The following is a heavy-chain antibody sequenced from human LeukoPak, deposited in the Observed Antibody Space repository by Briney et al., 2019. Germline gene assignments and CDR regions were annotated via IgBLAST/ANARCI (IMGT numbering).Heavy chain of an antibody. CDR3: AKGRQINYYDSSGYGYYFDY. Sequence: GGSLRLSCAASGFTFSSYAMSWVRPAPGKGLEWVSAISGSGGSTYYADSVKGRFTISRDNSKNTLYLQMNSLRAEDTAVYYCAKGRQINYYDSSGYGYYFDYRGQGTLVTVSS. J-gene: IGHJ4*02. D-gene: IGHD3-22*01. V-gene: IGHV3-23*01. CDR1: GFTFSSYA. CDR2: ISGSGGST.